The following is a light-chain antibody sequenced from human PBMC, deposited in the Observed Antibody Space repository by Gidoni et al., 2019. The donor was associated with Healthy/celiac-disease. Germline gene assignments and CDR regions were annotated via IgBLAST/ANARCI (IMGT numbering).Light chain of an antibody. Sequence: DIQRTQSPSTLSASVGDRVTITCRASQSKSSWLGWYQQKPGKAPKLLLYKASSLESGVPSRFSGSVSGAEFTLTISGLQPDDCATYYRQRYNSYSTFXEXTKVEIK. J-gene: IGKJ1*01. CDR3: QRYNSYST. CDR2: KAS. CDR1: QSKSSW. V-gene: IGKV1-5*03.